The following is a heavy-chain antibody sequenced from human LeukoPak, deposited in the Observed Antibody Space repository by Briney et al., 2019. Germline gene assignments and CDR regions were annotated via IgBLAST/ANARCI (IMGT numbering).Heavy chain of an antibody. J-gene: IGHJ5*02. CDR2: IYYSGST. Sequence: SETLSLTCAVYGGSFSSYYWSWIRQPPGKGLEWIGSIYYSGSTYYNPSLKSRVTISVDTSKNQFSLKLSSVTAADTAVYYCARSGPSTVTTLNWFDPWGQGTLVTVSS. V-gene: IGHV4-39*01. CDR1: GGSFSSYY. CDR3: ARSGPSTVTTLNWFDP. D-gene: IGHD4-11*01.